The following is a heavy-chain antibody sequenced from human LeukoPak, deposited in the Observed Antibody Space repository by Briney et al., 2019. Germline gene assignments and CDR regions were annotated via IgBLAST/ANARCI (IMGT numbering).Heavy chain of an antibody. D-gene: IGHD1-26*01. CDR1: GVTFSSYS. CDR3: ASSGSYRFDY. J-gene: IGHJ4*02. Sequence: GGSLRLSCAASGVTFSSYSMNWVRQAPGKGLEWVSHITASGTAMFYADSVKGRFTISRDNAKNSLYLQMNSLRDEDTAVYYCASSGSYRFDYWGPGTLVTVSS. V-gene: IGHV3-48*02. CDR2: ITASGTAM.